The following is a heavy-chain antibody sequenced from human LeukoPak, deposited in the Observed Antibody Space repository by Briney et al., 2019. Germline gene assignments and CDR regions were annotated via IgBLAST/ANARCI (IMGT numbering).Heavy chain of an antibody. CDR3: ARDHSSSWYWGRYYYYIDV. J-gene: IGHJ6*03. D-gene: IGHD6-13*01. CDR1: GFTFSSYS. V-gene: IGHV3-21*01. Sequence: PGGSLRLSCAASGFTFSSYSMNWVRQAPGKGLEWVSSISSSSSYRYYADSVKGRFTISRDNAKNSLYLQMNSLRAEDTAVYYCARDHSSSWYWGRYYYYIDVWGKGTTVTVSS. CDR2: ISSSSSYR.